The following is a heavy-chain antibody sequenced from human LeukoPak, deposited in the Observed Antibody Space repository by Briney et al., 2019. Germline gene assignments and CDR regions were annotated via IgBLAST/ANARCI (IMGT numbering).Heavy chain of an antibody. D-gene: IGHD5-18*01. CDR1: GGSVSSGSYY. CDR2: IYYSGST. Sequence: PSETLSLTCTVSGGSVSSGSYYWSWIRQPPGKGLEWIGYIYYSGSTNYNPSLKSRVTISVDTSKNQFSLKLSSVTAADTAVYYCARDRGELAAMDYFDYWGQGTLVTVSS. J-gene: IGHJ4*02. CDR3: ARDRGELAAMDYFDY. V-gene: IGHV4-61*01.